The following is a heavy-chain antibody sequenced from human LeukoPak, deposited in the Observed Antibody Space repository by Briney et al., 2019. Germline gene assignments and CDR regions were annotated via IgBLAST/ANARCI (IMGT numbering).Heavy chain of an antibody. D-gene: IGHD3-10*01. Sequence: GSLRLSCSASGLTLSIYAMGWVRQAPGKGLQWVAGISGSGRDTYSAESVKGRFTISRDNDNNTVFLHMNSLRVEDTAIYYCVKEYTGSFYNFENWFDPWGQGTVVTVSP. CDR2: ISGSGRDT. J-gene: IGHJ5*02. CDR1: GLTLSIYA. CDR3: VKEYTGSFYNFENWFDP. V-gene: IGHV3-23*01.